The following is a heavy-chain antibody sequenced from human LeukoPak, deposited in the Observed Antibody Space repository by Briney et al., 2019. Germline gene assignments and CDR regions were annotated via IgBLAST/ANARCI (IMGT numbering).Heavy chain of an antibody. D-gene: IGHD3-9*01. Sequence: ASVKVSCKASGYTFTSYDINWVRQATGQGLEWMGWMNPNSGNTGYAQKFQGRVTMTRNTSISTAYMELSSPRSEDTAVYYCARGGLRGYDILTGYTHYMDVWGKGTTVTVSS. CDR3: ARGGLRGYDILTGYTHYMDV. V-gene: IGHV1-8*01. CDR2: MNPNSGNT. J-gene: IGHJ6*03. CDR1: GYTFTSYD.